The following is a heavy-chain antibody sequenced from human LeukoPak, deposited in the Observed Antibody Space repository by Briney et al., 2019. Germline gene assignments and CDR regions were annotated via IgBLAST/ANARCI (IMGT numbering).Heavy chain of an antibody. CDR3: ARDLASSGYYWD. Sequence: ASVKVSCKASGYTSTSYGISWVRQAPGQGLEWMGWISAYNGNTNYAQKLQGRVTMTTDTSTSTAYMELRSLRSEDTAVYYCARDLASSGYYWDWGQGTLVTVSP. D-gene: IGHD3-22*01. J-gene: IGHJ4*02. CDR2: ISAYNGNT. CDR1: GYTSTSYG. V-gene: IGHV1-18*01.